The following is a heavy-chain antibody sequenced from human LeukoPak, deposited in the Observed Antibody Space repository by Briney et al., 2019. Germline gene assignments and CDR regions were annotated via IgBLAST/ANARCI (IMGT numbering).Heavy chain of an antibody. CDR2: ISGSGGST. Sequence: GGSLRLSCAASGFTFSSYAMSWVRQAPGKGLEWVSAISGSGGSTYYADSVKGRFTISRDNSKNTLYLQMNSLRAEDTAVYYCAIEGYSGWYEGYNWFDPWGQGTLVTVSS. CDR3: AIEGYSGWYEGYNWFDP. J-gene: IGHJ5*02. V-gene: IGHV3-23*01. CDR1: GFTFSSYA. D-gene: IGHD6-19*01.